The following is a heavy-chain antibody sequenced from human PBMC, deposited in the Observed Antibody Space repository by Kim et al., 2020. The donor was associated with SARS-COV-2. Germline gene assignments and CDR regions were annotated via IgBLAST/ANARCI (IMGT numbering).Heavy chain of an antibody. CDR1: GGSISSYY. V-gene: IGHV4-59*01. CDR2: IYYSGST. CDR3: ARGGYSGYGRMYYYYGMDV. D-gene: IGHD5-12*01. J-gene: IGHJ6*02. Sequence: SETLSLTCTVSGGSISSYYWSWIRQPPGKGLEWIGYIYYSGSTNYNPSLKSRVTISVDTSKNQFSLKLSSVTAADTAVYYCARGGYSGYGRMYYYYGMDVWGQGTTVTVSS.